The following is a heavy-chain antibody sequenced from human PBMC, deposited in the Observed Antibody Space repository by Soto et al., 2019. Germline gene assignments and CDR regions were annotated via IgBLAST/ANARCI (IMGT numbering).Heavy chain of an antibody. D-gene: IGHD4-4*01. CDR3: ARELDYSNYAPLYYFEY. CDR1: GYTFTGYY. V-gene: IGHV1-2*02. CDR2: INPNSGGT. Sequence: ASVKVSCKASGYTFTGYYMHWVRQAPGQGLEWMGWINPNSGGTNYAQKFQGRVTMTRDTSISTAYMELSRLRSDDTAVYYCARELDYSNYAPLYYFEYWGQGTLVTVSS. J-gene: IGHJ4*02.